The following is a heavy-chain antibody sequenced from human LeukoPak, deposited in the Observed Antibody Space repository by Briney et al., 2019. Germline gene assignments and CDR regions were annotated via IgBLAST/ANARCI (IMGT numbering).Heavy chain of an antibody. Sequence: GGSLTLSCAASGFTFSSYSMNWVRQAPGKGLEWVSAISGSGGSTYYADSVKGRFTISRENSKNTLYLQMHSMRAEDTAVYYCAKRFGGYYFDDWGQGTLVTVSS. V-gene: IGHV3-23*01. D-gene: IGHD3-16*01. CDR1: GFTFSSYS. J-gene: IGHJ4*02. CDR2: ISGSGGST. CDR3: AKRFGGYYFDD.